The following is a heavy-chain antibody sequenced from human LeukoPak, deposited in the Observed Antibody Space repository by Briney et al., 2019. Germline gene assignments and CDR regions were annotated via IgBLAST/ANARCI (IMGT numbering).Heavy chain of an antibody. Sequence: GGSLRLSCIPSGFTFSSYAMSCVRQAPGKGLEWVSAISGSGGSTYYADSVKGRFTISRDNSKNTLYLQMNSLRAEDTAVYFCAKGRDAPYFFDYWGQGTLVTVSS. CDR1: GFTFSSYA. CDR2: ISGSGGST. V-gene: IGHV3-23*01. J-gene: IGHJ4*02. D-gene: IGHD5-24*01. CDR3: AKGRDAPYFFDY.